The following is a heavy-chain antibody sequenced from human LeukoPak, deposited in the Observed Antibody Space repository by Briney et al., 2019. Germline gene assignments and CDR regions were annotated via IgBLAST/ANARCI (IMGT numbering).Heavy chain of an antibody. CDR1: GYSFTTYW. D-gene: IGHD2-15*01. CDR3: ARSQGYCSGGSCLQGDWFDP. CDR2: IYPGDSDT. Sequence: GESLKISCKGSGYSFTTYWIGWVRQMPGKGLEWMAIIYPGDSDTRYSPSFQGQVTISADKSISTAYLQWSSLKASDTAMYYCARSQGYCSGGSCLQGDWFDPWGQGTLVTVSS. V-gene: IGHV5-51*01. J-gene: IGHJ5*02.